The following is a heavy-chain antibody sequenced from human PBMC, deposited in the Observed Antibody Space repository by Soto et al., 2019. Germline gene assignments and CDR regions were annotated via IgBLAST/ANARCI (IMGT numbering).Heavy chain of an antibody. CDR1: GFTVSSNY. J-gene: IGHJ4*02. Sequence: EVQLVESGGGLVQPGGSPRLSCAASGFTVSSNYMSWVRQAPGKGLEWVSVIYSGGSTYYADSVKGRFTISRDNSKNTLYLQMNSLRAEDTAVYYCARATTVTSPVAYWGQGTLVTVSS. CDR2: IYSGGST. D-gene: IGHD4-17*01. CDR3: ARATTVTSPVAY. V-gene: IGHV3-66*01.